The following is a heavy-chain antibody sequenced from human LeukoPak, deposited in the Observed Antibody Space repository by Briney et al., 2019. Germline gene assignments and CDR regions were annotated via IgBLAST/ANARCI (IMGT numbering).Heavy chain of an antibody. J-gene: IGHJ6*03. CDR3: ARRVGRYFGERAYYYNYMDV. CDR1: GGSFSGYY. Sequence: SETLSLTCAVYGGSFSGYYWSWIRQPPGKGLEWIGEINRSGSTNYNPSLKSRVTISVDTSKNQFSLKLSSVTAADTAVYYCARRVGRYFGERAYYYNYMDVWDKGTTVTISS. V-gene: IGHV4-34*01. D-gene: IGHD3-10*01. CDR2: INRSGST.